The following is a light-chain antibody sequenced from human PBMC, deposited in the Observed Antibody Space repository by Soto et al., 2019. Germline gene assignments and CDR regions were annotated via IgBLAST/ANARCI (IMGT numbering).Light chain of an antibody. CDR2: TAS. CDR3: QQYSDSSRS. J-gene: IGKJ1*01. V-gene: IGKV1-5*03. Sequence: DIQMTQSPSPLSASIGDRITISCRASQTIDTWLAWYQQRPGEAPKLLIYTASNLENGVPSRFSGSGSGTAFTLTISSLQPEDFATYYCQQYSDSSRSFGQGTQVE. CDR1: QTIDTW.